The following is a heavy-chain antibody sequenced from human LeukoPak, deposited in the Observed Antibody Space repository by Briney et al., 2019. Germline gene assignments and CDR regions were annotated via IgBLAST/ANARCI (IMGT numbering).Heavy chain of an antibody. D-gene: IGHD2-15*01. CDR3: AREGLRTLDY. CDR1: GGSISSYY. Sequence: SETLSLTCTVSGGSISSYYWSWIRQPPGKGLEWIGEINHSGSTNYNPSLKSRVTISVDTSKNQSSLKLSSVTAADTAVYYCAREGLRTLDYWGQGTLVTVSS. J-gene: IGHJ4*02. V-gene: IGHV4-34*01. CDR2: INHSGST.